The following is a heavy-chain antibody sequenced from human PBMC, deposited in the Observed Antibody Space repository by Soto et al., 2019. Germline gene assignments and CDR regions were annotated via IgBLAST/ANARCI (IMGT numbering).Heavy chain of an antibody. D-gene: IGHD3-3*01. CDR1: GFTVSSNY. CDR3: ARAFRKIFGVVTNFDY. Sequence: PGGSLRPSCAASGFTVSSNYMSWARQAPGKGLEWVSVIYSGGSTNYADSVKGRFTISRDNSKNTLYLQMNSLRAEDTAVYYCARAFRKIFGVVTNFDYWGQGTLVTVSS. J-gene: IGHJ4*02. CDR2: IYSGGST. V-gene: IGHV3-66*01.